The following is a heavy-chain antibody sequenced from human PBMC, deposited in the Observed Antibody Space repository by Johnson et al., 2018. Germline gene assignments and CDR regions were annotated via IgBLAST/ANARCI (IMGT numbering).Heavy chain of an antibody. Sequence: VQLVESGGGLVQPGGSLRLSCVASGFTFSGHAMSWVRQAPGKGLEWVSVISGRNYTIMYADSVKGRFTISRDNSKNKLFLQMNSLRAEDTALYYCEHMFGATAMRGEYFHHWGQGILVTVSS. J-gene: IGHJ1*01. CDR3: EHMFGATAMRGEYFHH. CDR1: GFTFSGHA. V-gene: IGHV3-23*04. D-gene: IGHD2-21*02. CDR2: ISGRNYTI.